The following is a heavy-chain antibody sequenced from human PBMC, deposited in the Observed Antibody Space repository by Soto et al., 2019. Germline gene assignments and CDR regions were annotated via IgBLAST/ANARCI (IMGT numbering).Heavy chain of an antibody. V-gene: IGHV4-59*01. D-gene: IGHD5-12*01. CDR1: GSINNYY. Sequence: SETLSLTCTVTGSINNYYWSWIRQPPGKGLEWIGYIYYSGGTNYNPSLKSRVTISVDTSKRQFSLRLTSVTAADTAVYYCARDWNSGYDPWGQGTLVTVSS. CDR2: IYYSGGT. J-gene: IGHJ5*02. CDR3: ARDWNSGYDP.